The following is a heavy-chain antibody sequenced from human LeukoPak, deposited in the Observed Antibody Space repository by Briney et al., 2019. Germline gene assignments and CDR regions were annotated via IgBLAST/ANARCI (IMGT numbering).Heavy chain of an antibody. J-gene: IGHJ4*02. CDR1: GFTFSNYV. D-gene: IGHD2-15*01. CDR2: INGGGGST. Sequence: PGGSLRLSCAASGFTFSNYVMSWVRQAPGKGPEWVSGINGGGGSTFYAESVTGRCTISRDNSKNTLFLQMNTLRAEDTAVYYCVKDGRRSPPCWGQGTLVTVSS. CDR3: VKDGRRSPPC. V-gene: IGHV3-23*01.